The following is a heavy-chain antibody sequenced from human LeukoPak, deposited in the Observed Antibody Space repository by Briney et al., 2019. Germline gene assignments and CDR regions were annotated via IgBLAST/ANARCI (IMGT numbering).Heavy chain of an antibody. Sequence: ASVKVSCKASGYTFTSYDINWVRQATGQGLEWMGWMNPNSGNTGYAQKFQGRVTMIRNTSISTAYMELSSLRSEDTAVYYCARVARGKYYDSSGYYPTNWFDPWGQGTLVTVSS. J-gene: IGHJ5*02. CDR2: MNPNSGNT. CDR3: ARVARGKYYDSSGYYPTNWFDP. V-gene: IGHV1-8*01. CDR1: GYTFTSYD. D-gene: IGHD3-22*01.